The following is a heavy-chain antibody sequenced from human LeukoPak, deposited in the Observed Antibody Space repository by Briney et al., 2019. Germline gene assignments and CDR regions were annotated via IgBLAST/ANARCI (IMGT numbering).Heavy chain of an antibody. CDR3: ARHNRVVVAATPHYYYYYGMDV. CDR1: GYSFTSYW. V-gene: IGHV5-10-1*01. D-gene: IGHD2-15*01. CDR2: IGPSDSYT. J-gene: IGHJ6*02. Sequence: GESLRISCKGSGYSFTSYWISWVRQMPGKGLEWMGRIGPSDSYTNYSPSFQGHVTISADKSISTAYLQWSSLEASDTAMYYCARHNRVVVAATPHYYYYYGMDVWGQGTTVTVSS.